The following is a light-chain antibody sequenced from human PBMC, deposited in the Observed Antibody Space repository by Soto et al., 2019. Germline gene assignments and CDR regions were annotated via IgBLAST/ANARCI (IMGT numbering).Light chain of an antibody. Sequence: SYERTQPPSVSVAPGQTARITCEGHNIGSKSVHWYQLRPGQAPVVVVYDDTDRPSGIPERFSGSNSGNTATLTITRVEAGDGAGYYCQVRDSSNDYLVFGGGTK. V-gene: IGLV3-21*02. CDR2: DDT. CDR1: NIGSKS. CDR3: QVRDSSNDYLV. J-gene: IGLJ3*02.